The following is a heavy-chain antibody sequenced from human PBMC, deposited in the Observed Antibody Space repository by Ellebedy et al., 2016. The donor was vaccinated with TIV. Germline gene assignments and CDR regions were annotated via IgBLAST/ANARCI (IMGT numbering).Heavy chain of an antibody. CDR2: IKQDGSEE. J-gene: IGHJ4*02. CDR1: GFTFSSYW. D-gene: IGHD3-10*01. V-gene: IGHV3-7*03. Sequence: GESLKISXAASGFTFSSYWMSWARQAPGKGLEFVANIKQDGSEEFYVDSVKGRFTISRDNAKNSLYLQMNSLRAEDTAVYYCARDAAHSAPFDSWGQGTLVTVSS. CDR3: ARDAAHSAPFDS.